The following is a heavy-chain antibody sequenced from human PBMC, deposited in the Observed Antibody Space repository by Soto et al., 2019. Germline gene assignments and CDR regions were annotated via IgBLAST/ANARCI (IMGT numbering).Heavy chain of an antibody. J-gene: IGHJ4*02. CDR1: GFLFNSYG. CDR3: TRVRSPGMVFADFFF. Sequence: EVQLVESGGGLAKPGGSLRRSCAASGFLFNSYGRKWVRLSPGRGLEWIYSISSTSTYIEDSDSAKGRFIISSDNAENSLFLQMNILRAEGTAGYYCTRVRSPGMVFADFFFWGQGDLVTVSS. V-gene: IGHV3-21*01. CDR2: ISSTSTYI. D-gene: IGHD3-3*01.